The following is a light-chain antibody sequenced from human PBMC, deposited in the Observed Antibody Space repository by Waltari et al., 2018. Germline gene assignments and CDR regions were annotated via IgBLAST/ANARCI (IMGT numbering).Light chain of an antibody. CDR2: DVS. J-gene: IGLJ2*01. Sequence: QSALTHPAPVHGPPALLVPHSSTATRPDSGDSKPYVGFSRTVSRYLQYPGSVPKLIIYDVSHRPSGVSNRFSGSKSGNTASLTISGLQAEDEADYYCSSFIGTTTLFGGGTKLTVL. CDR3: SSFIGTTTL. CDR1: RPDSGDSKP. V-gene: IGLV2-14*03.